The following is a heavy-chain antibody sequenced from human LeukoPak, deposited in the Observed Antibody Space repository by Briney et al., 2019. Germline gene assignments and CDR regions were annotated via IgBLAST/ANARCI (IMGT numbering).Heavy chain of an antibody. Sequence: GGSLRLSCAASSGFTFISNWMSWVRQAPGKGLEWVANIKEDGSEKHYVDSVKGRFTISRDNAKTSLYLQMNSLRVEDTAVYYCVMGGTFDVWGEGTLVTVSS. V-gene: IGHV3-7*01. J-gene: IGHJ3*01. CDR2: IKEDGSEK. D-gene: IGHD2-8*01. CDR3: VMGGTFDV. CDR1: GFTFISNW.